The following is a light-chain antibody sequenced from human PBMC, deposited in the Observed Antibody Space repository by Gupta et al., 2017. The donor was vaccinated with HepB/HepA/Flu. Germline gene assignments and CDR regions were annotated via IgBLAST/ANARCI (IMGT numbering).Light chain of an antibody. CDR3: QSYDSSLGGPYVV. V-gene: IGLV1-40*01. Sequence: QSVLTQPPSVSGAPGQRVPISCTGSSSKIGAGYAVSWYQQLPGTAPKLRIYGNSNRPAGVPDRFYGSKSGTSASLAITGLQAEDEADYYCQSYDSSLGGPYVVFGGGTKLTVL. J-gene: IGLJ2*01. CDR1: SSKIGAGYA. CDR2: GNS.